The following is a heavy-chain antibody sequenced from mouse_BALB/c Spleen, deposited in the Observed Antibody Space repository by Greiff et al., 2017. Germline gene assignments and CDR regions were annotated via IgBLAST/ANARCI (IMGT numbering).Heavy chain of an antibody. D-gene: IGHD2-14*01. CDR1: GFSLTSYG. J-gene: IGHJ3*01. V-gene: IGHV2-2*02. Sequence: VQLQQSGPGLVQPSQSLSITCTVSGFSLTSYGVHWVRQSPGKGLEWLGVIWSGGSTDYNAAFISRLSISKDNSKSQVFFKMNSLQANDTAIYYCARTGIYYRYDGVADWGQGTLVTVSA. CDR3: ARTGIYYRYDGVAD. CDR2: IWSGGST.